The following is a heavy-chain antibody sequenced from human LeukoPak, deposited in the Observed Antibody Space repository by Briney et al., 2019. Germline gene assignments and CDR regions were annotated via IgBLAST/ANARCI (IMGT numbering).Heavy chain of an antibody. CDR2: INSDGSGT. CDR3: TRGRYYCDS. CDR1: GFTFNTYW. J-gene: IGHJ4*02. V-gene: IGHV3-74*01. Sequence: GGSLRLSCAASGFTFNTYWMHWVRQAPGKGLEWVSRINSDGSGTAYADSVKGRFTISRDNAKNTLYLQMSGLSVEDTAIYYCTRGRYYCDSWGQGTLVTVSS.